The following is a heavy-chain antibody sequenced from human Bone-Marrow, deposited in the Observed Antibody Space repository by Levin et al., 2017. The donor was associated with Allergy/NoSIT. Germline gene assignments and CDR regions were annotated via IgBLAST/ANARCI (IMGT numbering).Heavy chain of an antibody. CDR2: VYYSGST. D-gene: IGHD4-17*01. V-gene: IGHV4-59*01. CDR1: GGAISNYY. Sequence: LSQTLSLTCTVSGGAISNYYWSWIRQSPGKGLEWIGYVYYSGSTNYSPSLKSRVTISVDTSKNQFSLKLYSVTAADTAVYYCARYYGDYVYGWFDPWGQGIQVTVSS. CDR3: ARYYGDYVYGWFDP. J-gene: IGHJ5*02.